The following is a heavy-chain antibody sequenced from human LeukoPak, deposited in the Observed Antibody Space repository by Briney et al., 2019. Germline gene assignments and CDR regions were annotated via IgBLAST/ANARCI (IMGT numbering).Heavy chain of an antibody. CDR3: ARQKLSSGSLYYFDY. Sequence: SETLSLTCTVSGGSISSYYWSWIRQPAGKGLEWTGRIYTSGSTNYNPSLKSRVTMSVDTSKNQFSLKLSSVTAADTAVYYCARQKLSSGSLYYFDYWGQGTLVTVSS. CDR2: IYTSGST. V-gene: IGHV4-4*07. D-gene: IGHD1-26*01. J-gene: IGHJ4*02. CDR1: GGSISSYY.